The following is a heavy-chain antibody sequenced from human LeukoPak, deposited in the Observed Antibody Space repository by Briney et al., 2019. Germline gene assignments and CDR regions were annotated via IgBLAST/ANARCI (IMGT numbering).Heavy chain of an antibody. Sequence: GGSLRLACAASGFTFSSYGMHWVRQAPGKGLEGVAFIRYDGSNKYYADSVKGRFTISRDNSKNTLYLQMNSLRAEDTAVYYCAKDRSIYRPGYFDYWGQGTLVTVSS. CDR1: GFTFSSYG. V-gene: IGHV3-30*02. CDR3: AKDRSIYRPGYFDY. CDR2: IRYDGSNK. J-gene: IGHJ4*02. D-gene: IGHD5/OR15-5a*01.